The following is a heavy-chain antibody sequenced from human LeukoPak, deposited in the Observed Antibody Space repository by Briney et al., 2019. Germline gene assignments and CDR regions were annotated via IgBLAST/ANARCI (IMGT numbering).Heavy chain of an antibody. D-gene: IGHD2-2*01. V-gene: IGHV3-33*06. Sequence: PGRSLRLSCAASGFTFSSYGMHWVRPAPSKGLEWVAVIWYDGSNKYYADSVKGRFTISRDNSKNTLYLQMNSLRAEDTAVYYCAKDGGASRFDYWGQGTLVTVSS. CDR3: AKDGGASRFDY. J-gene: IGHJ4*02. CDR2: IWYDGSNK. CDR1: GFTFSSYG.